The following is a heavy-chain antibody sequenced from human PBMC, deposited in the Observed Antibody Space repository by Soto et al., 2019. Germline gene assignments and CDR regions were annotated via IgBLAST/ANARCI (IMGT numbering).Heavy chain of an antibody. CDR3: AKDGNLYYDFWSGQRDYYYYGMDV. J-gene: IGHJ6*02. D-gene: IGHD3-3*01. CDR2: ISYDGSNK. V-gene: IGHV3-30*18. Sequence: GGSLRLSCAASGFTFSSYGMHWVRQAPGKGLEWVAVISYDGSNKYYADSVKGRFTISRDNSKNTLYLQMNSLRAEDTAVYYCAKDGNLYYDFWSGQRDYYYYGMDVWGQGTTVTVSS. CDR1: GFTFSSYG.